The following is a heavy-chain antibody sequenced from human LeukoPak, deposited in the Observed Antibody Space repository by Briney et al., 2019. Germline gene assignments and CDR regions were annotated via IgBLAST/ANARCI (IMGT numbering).Heavy chain of an antibody. CDR3: ARGGHYDFWSGSLYYYYYMDV. Sequence: ASVKVSCKASGYTFTSYYMHWVRQAPGQGLEWMGIINPSGGSTSYAQKFQGRVTMTRDTSTSTVYMELSSLRSEDTAVYYCARGGHYDFWSGSLYYYYYMDVWGKGTTVTVSS. J-gene: IGHJ6*03. CDR1: GYTFTSYY. V-gene: IGHV1-46*01. CDR2: INPSGGST. D-gene: IGHD3-3*01.